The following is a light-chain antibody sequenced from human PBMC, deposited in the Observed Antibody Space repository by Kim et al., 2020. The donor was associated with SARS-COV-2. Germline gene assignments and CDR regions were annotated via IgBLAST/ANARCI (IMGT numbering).Light chain of an antibody. CDR2: QDS. V-gene: IGLV3-1*01. CDR1: KLGDKY. Sequence: VSPGQPASITCSGNKLGDKYACWYQQKPGQSPVLVIYQDSKRPSGIPERFSGSNSGNTATLTISGTQTMDEADYYCQAWDSSTVVFGGGTQLTVL. J-gene: IGLJ2*01. CDR3: QAWDSSTVV.